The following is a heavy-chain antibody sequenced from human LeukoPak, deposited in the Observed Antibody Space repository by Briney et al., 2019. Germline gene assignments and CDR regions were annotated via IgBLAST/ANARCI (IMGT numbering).Heavy chain of an antibody. Sequence: ASETLSLTCTVSGGSISSGDYYWSWIRQPPGKGREWIGYIYYSGSTYYNPSLKSRVTISVDTSKNQFSLKLSSVTAADTAVYYCARCGEKLGHDAFDIWGQGTMVTVSS. CDR2: IYYSGST. V-gene: IGHV4-30-4*08. CDR1: GGSISSGDYY. D-gene: IGHD7-27*01. J-gene: IGHJ3*02. CDR3: ARCGEKLGHDAFDI.